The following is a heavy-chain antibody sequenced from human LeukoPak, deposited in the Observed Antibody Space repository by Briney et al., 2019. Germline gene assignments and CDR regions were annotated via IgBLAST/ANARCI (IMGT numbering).Heavy chain of an antibody. V-gene: IGHV1-24*01. Sequence: ASVKVSCKVSGYTLTELSMHWVRQAPGKGLEWMGGLDPEDGEIIYAQKFQGRVTMTEDTSTDTAYMELSSLRSEDTAVYYCATDKASKGKRITMTEGRYWGQGTLVTVSS. J-gene: IGHJ4*02. CDR2: LDPEDGEI. CDR3: ATDKASKGKRITMTEGRY. D-gene: IGHD3-22*01. CDR1: GYTLTELS.